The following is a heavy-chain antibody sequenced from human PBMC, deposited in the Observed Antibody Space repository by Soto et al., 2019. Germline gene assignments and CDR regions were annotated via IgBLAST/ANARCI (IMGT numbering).Heavy chain of an antibody. CDR1: GGSIASDNW. CDR3: ARASASSMLRGVIIN. CDR2: MYHSGTT. Sequence: SETLSLTCTFSGGSIASDNWWTWVRQPPGRGLEWIGEMYHSGTTNYSPSLKSRVTISIDESKNQFSLKLTSVTAADTARYYCARASASSMLRGVIINWGQGTLVTVSS. V-gene: IGHV4-4*02. D-gene: IGHD3-10*01. J-gene: IGHJ4*02.